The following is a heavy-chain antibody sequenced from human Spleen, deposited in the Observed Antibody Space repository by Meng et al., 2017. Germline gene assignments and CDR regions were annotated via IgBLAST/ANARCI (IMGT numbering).Heavy chain of an antibody. CDR2: ISGSGGTI. J-gene: IGHJ4*02. CDR1: GFSFSGYE. D-gene: IGHD2-15*01. CDR3: ARVGCTSGSCYAAFYFDY. V-gene: IGHV3-48*03. Sequence: GESLKISCAASGFSFSGYEMNWVRQAPGKGLEWVSYISGSGGTIYYADSVKGRFTISRDNAKNSLSLQMNSLRAEDTAVYYCARVGCTSGSCYAAFYFDYWGQGTLVTGSS.